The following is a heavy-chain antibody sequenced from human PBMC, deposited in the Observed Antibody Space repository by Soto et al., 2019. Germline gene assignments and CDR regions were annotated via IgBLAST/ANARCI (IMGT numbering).Heavy chain of an antibody. Sequence: QGQLVQSGAEVKKPGASVKVSCTASGNTFTNFGVTWVRQAPGQGLEWMGWISAYTDDPNYAQKFEGRVTMTIDTSTSTAYLDMRSRTSDDTAVYYCARVIPGAEAWFDTWGQGTLVNVSS. V-gene: IGHV1-18*01. CDR3: ARVIPGAEAWFDT. CDR1: GNTFTNFG. D-gene: IGHD2-2*01. J-gene: IGHJ5*02. CDR2: ISAYTDDP.